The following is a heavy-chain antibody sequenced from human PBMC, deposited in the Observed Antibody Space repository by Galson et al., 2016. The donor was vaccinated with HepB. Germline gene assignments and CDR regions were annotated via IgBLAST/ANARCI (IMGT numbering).Heavy chain of an antibody. J-gene: IGHJ5*02. CDR2: IIPMFGAA. V-gene: IGHV1-69*06. Sequence: SVKVSCKASGGTFSNYAISWVRQAPGQGLEWMGGIIPMFGAANYAQKFQGRVPITADKSTTTVYMDLRSLRSEDTAVYYCARGGGITRVRGVMPGWFDPWGQGTLVTVSS. CDR3: ARGGGITRVRGVMPGWFDP. CDR1: GGTFSNYA. D-gene: IGHD3-10*01.